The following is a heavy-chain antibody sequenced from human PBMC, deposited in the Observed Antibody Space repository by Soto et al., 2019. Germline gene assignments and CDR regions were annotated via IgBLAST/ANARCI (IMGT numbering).Heavy chain of an antibody. V-gene: IGHV5-51*01. J-gene: IGHJ4*02. CDR3: ARRDYYGSSGSYFDY. Sequence: PGESLKISCEGSGYTFTSYWIAWVRQMPGKGLEWMGIIFPGDSDTRYSPSFQGQVTISADKSISTAYLQWSSLKASDTAMYYCARRDYYGSSGSYFDYWGQGTLVTVSS. D-gene: IGHD3-22*01. CDR2: IFPGDSDT. CDR1: GYTFTSYW.